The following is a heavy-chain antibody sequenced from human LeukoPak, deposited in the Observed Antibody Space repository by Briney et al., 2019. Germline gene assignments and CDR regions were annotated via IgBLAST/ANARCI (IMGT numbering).Heavy chain of an antibody. J-gene: IGHJ4*02. Sequence: GASVKVSCKASGYTFTSYGINWVRQAPGQGLEWMGWIRVYNGNTNYAQKLQGRVTMTTDTSTSTAYMELRSLRSDDTAVYYCARLHRSGRRGYYFDYWGRGTLVTVSS. CDR1: GYTFTSYG. CDR3: ARLHRSGRRGYYFDY. V-gene: IGHV1-18*01. D-gene: IGHD3-10*01. CDR2: IRVYNGNT.